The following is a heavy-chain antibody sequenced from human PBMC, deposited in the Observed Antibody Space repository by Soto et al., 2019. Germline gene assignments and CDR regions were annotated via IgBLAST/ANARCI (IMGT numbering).Heavy chain of an antibody. V-gene: IGHV3-9*01. D-gene: IGHD3-10*01. CDR2: ISWNSGSI. J-gene: IGHJ4*02. CDR3: AKASGDKLPHFDY. Sequence: EVQLVESGGGLVQPGRSLRLSCAASGFTFDDYAMHWVRQAPGKGLEWVSGISWNSGSIGYADSVKGRFTISRDNAKNSLYLQMNSLRAEVTDLYYCAKASGDKLPHFDYWGQGTLVTVSS. CDR1: GFTFDDYA.